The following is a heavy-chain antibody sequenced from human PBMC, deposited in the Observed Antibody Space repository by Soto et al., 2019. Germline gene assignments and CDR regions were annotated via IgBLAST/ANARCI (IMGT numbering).Heavy chain of an antibody. CDR3: ARDLSSTSGTFDY. J-gene: IGHJ4*02. CDR2: INPNSGST. D-gene: IGHD6-6*01. V-gene: IGHV1-2*02. CDR1: GYTFTGYY. Sequence: ASVKVSCKASGYTFTGYYMHWVRQAPGQGLEWMGWINPNSGSTNYAQKCQGRVTMTRDTSISTAYMELSRLRYDDTAVYYCARDLSSTSGTFDYWGQGTLVTVSS.